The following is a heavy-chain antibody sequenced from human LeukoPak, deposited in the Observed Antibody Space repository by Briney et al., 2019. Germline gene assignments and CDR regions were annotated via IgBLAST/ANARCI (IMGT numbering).Heavy chain of an antibody. CDR3: ARAPSEVGGYYPEYFRH. CDR1: GFTFSRYW. Sequence: GGSLRLSCEASGFTFSRYWMHWVRQAPGKGLVWVSRIKSDGKTNYADSVEGRFTISRDNAKNTVSLQMDSLGAEDTGVYYCARAPSEVGGYYPEYFRHWGQGTLVTVSS. V-gene: IGHV3-74*01. CDR2: IKSDGKT. J-gene: IGHJ1*01. D-gene: IGHD3-22*01.